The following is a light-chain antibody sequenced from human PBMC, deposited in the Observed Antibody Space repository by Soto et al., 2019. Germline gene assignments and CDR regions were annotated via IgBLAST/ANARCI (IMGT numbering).Light chain of an antibody. J-gene: IGLJ3*02. CDR3: VLYMGSGLGV. Sequence: QTVVTQEPSFSVSPGGTVTLTCGLSSGAVSTSYYPSWYQQTPGQAPRTLIYSTNTRSSGVPDRFSGSILGNKAALTITGAQADDESDYYCVLYMGSGLGVFGGGTKVNVL. CDR2: STN. CDR1: SGAVSTSYY. V-gene: IGLV8-61*01.